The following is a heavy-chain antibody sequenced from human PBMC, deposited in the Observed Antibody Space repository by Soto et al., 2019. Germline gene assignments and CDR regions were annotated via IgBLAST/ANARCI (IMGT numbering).Heavy chain of an antibody. V-gene: IGHV3-23*01. CDR3: AKEVVATISNYFYGMDV. CDR2: ITGHSGRT. Sequence: EVQLLESGGGLVQPGGSLRISCAASGFTVSNYAMNWVRQAPGKGLEWVSGITGHSGRTYYADSVKGRFTISRDNSKNTLHLQMNSLRAEDTAVYYCAKEVVATISNYFYGMDVWGQGTTVTVSS. D-gene: IGHD5-12*01. J-gene: IGHJ6*02. CDR1: GFTVSNYA.